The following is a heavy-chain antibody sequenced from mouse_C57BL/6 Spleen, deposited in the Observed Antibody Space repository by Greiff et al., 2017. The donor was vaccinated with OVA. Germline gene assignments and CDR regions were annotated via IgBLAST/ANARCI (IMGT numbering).Heavy chain of an antibody. CDR1: GYTFPSYD. V-gene: IGHV1-85*01. D-gene: IGHD1-1*01. J-gene: IGHJ3*01. CDR2: IYPRDGST. Sequence: QVQLKESGPELVKPGASVKLSCKASGYTFPSYDINWVKQRPGQGLEWIGWIYPRDGSTKSNEKFTGKATLTVDTASSTAYMELHSLTSEDSAGYVFARESYYGSSWFAYWGQGTLVTVSA. CDR3: ARESYYGSSWFAY.